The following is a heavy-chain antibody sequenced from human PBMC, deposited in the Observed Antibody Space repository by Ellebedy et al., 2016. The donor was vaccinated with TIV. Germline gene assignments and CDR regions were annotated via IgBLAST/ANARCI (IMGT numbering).Heavy chain of an antibody. CDR3: ARDLTVIAVAGTLDY. CDR1: GYTFTSYY. CDR2: INPSGGST. D-gene: IGHD6-19*01. J-gene: IGHJ4*02. V-gene: IGHV1-46*04. Sequence: ASVKVSCKASGYTFTSYYMHWVRQAPGQGLEWMGIINPSGGSTSYAQKLQGRVTMTRDTSTSTVYMELSSLRSEDTAVYYCARDLTVIAVAGTLDYWGQGTLVTVSS.